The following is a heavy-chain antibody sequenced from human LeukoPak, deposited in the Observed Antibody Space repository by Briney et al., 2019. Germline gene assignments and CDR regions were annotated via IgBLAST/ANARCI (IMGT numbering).Heavy chain of an antibody. J-gene: IGHJ6*03. CDR3: AKGSKEVLFTRDHYMDV. Sequence: GGSLRLSCAASGFTFSSYAMHWVRQAPGKGLEWVTFIRYDGSNKYYADSVKGRFTISRDNSKNTLYLQMDSLRAEDTAVYYCAKGSKEVLFTRDHYMDVWGKGTTVTISS. D-gene: IGHD3-3*01. CDR1: GFTFSSYA. V-gene: IGHV3-30*02. CDR2: IRYDGSNK.